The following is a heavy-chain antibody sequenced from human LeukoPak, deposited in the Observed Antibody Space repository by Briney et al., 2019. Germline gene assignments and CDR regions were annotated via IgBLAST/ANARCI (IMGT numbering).Heavy chain of an antibody. CDR2: IYSGGST. D-gene: IGHD3-10*01. V-gene: IGHV3-66*01. CDR3: AREQYGSDDALDI. CDR1: GFTVSSNY. J-gene: IGHJ3*02. Sequence: GGSLRLSCAASGFTVSSNYMSWVRQAPGKGLEWVSVIYSGGSTYYADSVKGRFTLSRDNSKNTLYLQMNSLRAEDTAVYYCAREQYGSDDALDIWGQGTMVTVSS.